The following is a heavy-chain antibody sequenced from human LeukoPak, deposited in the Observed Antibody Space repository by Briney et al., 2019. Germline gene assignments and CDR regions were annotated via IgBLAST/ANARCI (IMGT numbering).Heavy chain of an antibody. Sequence: SETLSLTCTLSGGSISSYYWSWIRQPAGKGLEWIGRIYTSGSTNYNPSLKSRVTMSVDTSKNQFSLRLSSVTAADTAVYYCARDGYSSSWPPYYYYGMDVWGQGTTVTVSS. J-gene: IGHJ6*02. D-gene: IGHD6-13*01. CDR2: IYTSGST. V-gene: IGHV4-4*07. CDR3: ARDGYSSSWPPYYYYGMDV. CDR1: GGSISSYY.